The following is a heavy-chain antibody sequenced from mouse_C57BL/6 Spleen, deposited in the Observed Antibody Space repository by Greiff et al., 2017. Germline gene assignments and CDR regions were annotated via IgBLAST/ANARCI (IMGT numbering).Heavy chain of an antibody. Sequence: QVQLQQSGPELVKPGASVKISCKASGYAFSSSWMNWVKQRPGKGLEWIGRIYPGDGDTNYNGKFKGKATLTADKSSSTAYMQLSSLTSEDSAVYFCARGDYEDYWGQGTTLTVSS. D-gene: IGHD2-4*01. J-gene: IGHJ2*01. CDR3: ARGDYEDY. CDR1: GYAFSSSW. CDR2: IYPGDGDT. V-gene: IGHV1-82*01.